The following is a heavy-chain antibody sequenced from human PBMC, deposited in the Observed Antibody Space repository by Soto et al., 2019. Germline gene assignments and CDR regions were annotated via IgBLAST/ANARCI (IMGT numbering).Heavy chain of an antibody. Sequence: GASVKVSCKASGYTFTSYAMHWVRQAPGQRLEWMGWINAGNGNTEYSQKFQGRVTITRDTSASTAYMELSSLRSEDTAVYYCARAVYSYESSNWFDPWGQGTLVTVSS. D-gene: IGHD5-18*01. CDR3: ARAVYSYESSNWFDP. J-gene: IGHJ5*02. CDR1: GYTFTSYA. CDR2: INAGNGNT. V-gene: IGHV1-3*01.